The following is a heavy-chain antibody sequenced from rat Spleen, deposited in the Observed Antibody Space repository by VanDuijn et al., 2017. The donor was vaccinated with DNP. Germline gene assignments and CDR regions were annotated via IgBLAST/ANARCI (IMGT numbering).Heavy chain of an antibody. CDR3: TTLGTHFDY. CDR2: ISYEGSST. J-gene: IGHJ2*01. V-gene: IGHV5-20*01. CDR1: GFSFSDYD. Sequence: EVQLVESGGGLVQPGRSLKLSCAASGFSFSDYDMAWVRQAPTKGLEWVAYISYEGSSTYYGDSVKGRFTVSRDDSTSTLYLQMDSLRSEATATYFCTTLGTHFDYWGQGLMVTVSS. D-gene: IGHD1-4*01.